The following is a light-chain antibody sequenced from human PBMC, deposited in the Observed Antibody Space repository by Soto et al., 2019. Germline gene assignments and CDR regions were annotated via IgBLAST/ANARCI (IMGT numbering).Light chain of an antibody. Sequence: QSALTQPPSASGSPGQSVAISCTGTSSDVGGYNYVSWYQQHPGKAPKLMIYEVNTRPSGVPDRFSGSKSGTSASLAISGLRSEDEADYYCAAWDDSLSGYVFGTGTKLTVL. CDR3: AAWDDSLSGYV. V-gene: IGLV2-8*01. J-gene: IGLJ1*01. CDR2: EVN. CDR1: SSDVGGYNY.